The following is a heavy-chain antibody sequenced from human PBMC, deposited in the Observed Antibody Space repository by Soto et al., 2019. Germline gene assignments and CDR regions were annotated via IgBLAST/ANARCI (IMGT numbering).Heavy chain of an antibody. CDR2: ISGSGGST. CDR1: GFTFSSYA. J-gene: IGHJ4*02. Sequence: EVQLLESGGGLVQPGGSLRLSCAASGFTFSSYAMGWVRQAQGKGLEWVSAISGSGGSTYYADSVKGRFTISRDNSKNTLYLQMNSLRAEDTAVYYCAKDGVVVVAATPLDYWGQGTLVTVSS. D-gene: IGHD2-15*01. V-gene: IGHV3-23*01. CDR3: AKDGVVVVAATPLDY.